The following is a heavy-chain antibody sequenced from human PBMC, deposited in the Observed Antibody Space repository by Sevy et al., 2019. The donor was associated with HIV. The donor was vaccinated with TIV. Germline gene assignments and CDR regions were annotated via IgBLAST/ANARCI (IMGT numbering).Heavy chain of an antibody. D-gene: IGHD6-19*01. Sequence: GGSLRFSCAASGFSFSAYTMNWVRQAPGKGLEWVSSINSGRNYIYYADSMKGRFTISRDNDKNSLYLQMNSLRAEDTSVYYCARSSGWSQPTDYWGQGTLVTVSS. CDR3: ARSSGWSQPTDY. V-gene: IGHV3-21*06. CDR2: INSGRNYI. CDR1: GFSFSAYT. J-gene: IGHJ4*02.